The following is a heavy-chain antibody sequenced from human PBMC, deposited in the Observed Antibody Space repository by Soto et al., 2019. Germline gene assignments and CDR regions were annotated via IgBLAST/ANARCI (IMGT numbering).Heavy chain of an antibody. J-gene: IGHJ5*02. D-gene: IGHD3-3*01. CDR1: GYTFTSYG. Sequence: QVQLVQSGAEVKKPGASVKVSCKASGYTFTSYGISWVRQAPGQGLEWMGWISAYNGNTNYAQKLQGRVTMTTDTPTSTAYMELRSLRSDDTAVYYCARSYYDFWSGYEGWFDPWGQGTLVTVSS. V-gene: IGHV1-18*01. CDR2: ISAYNGNT. CDR3: ARSYYDFWSGYEGWFDP.